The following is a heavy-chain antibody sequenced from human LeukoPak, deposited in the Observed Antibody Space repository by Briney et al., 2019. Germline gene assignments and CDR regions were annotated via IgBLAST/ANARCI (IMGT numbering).Heavy chain of an antibody. V-gene: IGHV3-64*01. CDR3: AREGHSSGNCGMFDI. CDR1: GFSLSSSV. D-gene: IGHD3-22*01. Sequence: GGSLRLSCAASGFSLSSSVMHWVRQGPGKGLEYVSGIDGSGSSTHYANSLKDRFTISKDNSKDTLYLQMGSLRVEDMAVYYCAREGHSSGNCGMFDIWGQGTMVTVSS. J-gene: IGHJ3*02. CDR2: IDGSGSST.